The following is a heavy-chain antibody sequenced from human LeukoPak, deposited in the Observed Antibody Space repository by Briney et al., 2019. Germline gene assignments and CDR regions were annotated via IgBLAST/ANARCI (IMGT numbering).Heavy chain of an antibody. V-gene: IGHV3-7*01. Sequence: GGSLILACAASGATFSSYWMSWVRQPPGKGLEWVANIKQDGSEEYYVDSVKGRFTISRDNAKNSLYLQINSLRAEDTAVYYCASLSSSWYESSRFDPWGQGTLVTVSS. J-gene: IGHJ5*02. D-gene: IGHD6-13*01. CDR1: GATFSSYW. CDR3: ASLSSSWYESSRFDP. CDR2: IKQDGSEE.